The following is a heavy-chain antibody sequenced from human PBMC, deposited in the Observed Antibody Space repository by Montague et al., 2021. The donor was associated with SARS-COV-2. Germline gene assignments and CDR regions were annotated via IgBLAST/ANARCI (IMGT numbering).Heavy chain of an antibody. V-gene: IGHV4-61*10. CDR1: GGSISSGSYY. Sequence: SETLSLTCTVSGGSISSGSYYWSWIRQPDGKGLEWIGYINYSGSTNYNPYIKSRVTIYVDTSKNQFSLKLSSVTDADTAVYYCARGIDYWGQGTLVTVSS. J-gene: IGHJ4*02. CDR2: INYSGST. CDR3: ARGIDY.